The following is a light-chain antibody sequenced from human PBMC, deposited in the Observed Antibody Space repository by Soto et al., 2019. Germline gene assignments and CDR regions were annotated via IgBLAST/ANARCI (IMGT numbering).Light chain of an antibody. V-gene: IGLV2-14*01. CDR2: EVN. J-gene: IGLJ1*01. CDR1: SSDIGAYNY. CDR3: SSFTTSSTYV. Sequence: QSALTQPASVSGSPGQSITISCTGTSSDIGAYNYVSWYQQYPGRAPKLMIYEVNNRPSGVSNRFSGSKSGNTASLTISGLQAEDEADYYCSSFTTSSTYVVXAGTKVTVL.